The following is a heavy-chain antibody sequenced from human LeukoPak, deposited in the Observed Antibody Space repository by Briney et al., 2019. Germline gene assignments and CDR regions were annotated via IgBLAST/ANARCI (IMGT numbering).Heavy chain of an antibody. CDR2: IYYSGST. CDR1: GGSISSYY. V-gene: IGHV4-59*01. D-gene: IGHD6-19*01. Sequence: PSETLSLTCIVSGGSISSYYWSWIRQPPGKGLEWIGYIYYSGSTNYNPSLKSRVTISVDTSKNQFSLKLSSVTAADTAVYYCARVRYSSGWYFAFDIWGQGTMVTVSS. CDR3: ARVRYSSGWYFAFDI. J-gene: IGHJ3*02.